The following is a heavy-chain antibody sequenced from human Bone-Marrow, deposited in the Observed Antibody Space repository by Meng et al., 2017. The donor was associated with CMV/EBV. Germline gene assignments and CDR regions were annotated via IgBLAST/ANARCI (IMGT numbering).Heavy chain of an antibody. CDR1: GGTFSSYA. CDR2: IIPIFGTA. Sequence: SVKVSCKASGGTFSSYAISWVRQAPGQGLEWMGGIIPIFGTANYAQKFQGRVTITTDESTSTAYMEPSSLRSEDTAVYYFARGGVVYGNWFDPWGQGTLVTVSS. V-gene: IGHV1-69*05. D-gene: IGHD2-8*02. J-gene: IGHJ5*02. CDR3: ARGGVVYGNWFDP.